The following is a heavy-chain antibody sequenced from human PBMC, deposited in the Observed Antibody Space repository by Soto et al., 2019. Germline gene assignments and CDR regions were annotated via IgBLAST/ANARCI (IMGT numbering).Heavy chain of an antibody. CDR3: AREKGVCSSVSCPTKISKFDMEV. CDR2: IGTSGDT. J-gene: IGHJ6*04. V-gene: IGHV3-13*01. Sequence: GSLRRSCSSSGFSFITYFSHFVLQVPGKGLDCVSSIGTSGDTHSTGSVEGRFSASRESARNSLYLQMNNVRAGDTAVYYCAREKGVCSSVSCPTKISKFDMEVWGKGTKVT. CDR1: GFSFITYF. D-gene: IGHD2-2*01.